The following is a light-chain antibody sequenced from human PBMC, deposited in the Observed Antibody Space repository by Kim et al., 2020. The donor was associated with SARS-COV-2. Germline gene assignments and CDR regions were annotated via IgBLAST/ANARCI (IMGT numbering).Light chain of an antibody. CDR3: QQSNDWPPLT. CDR1: QTINNK. Sequence: SPGERATLSCRASQTINNKLVWYQHKPGQAPRLLIYDATTRATCVPARFIGSGSETDFTLTISSLQSEDFAVYYCQQSNDWPPLTFGQGTKVDIK. V-gene: IGKV3-15*01. J-gene: IGKJ1*01. CDR2: DAT.